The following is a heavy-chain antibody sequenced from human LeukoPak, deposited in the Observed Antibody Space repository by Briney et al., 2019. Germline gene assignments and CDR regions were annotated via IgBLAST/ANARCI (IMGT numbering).Heavy chain of an antibody. CDR3: AKDRVSGDGYNSLDY. CDR2: ITGPADVT. CDR1: GFTFNSYA. V-gene: IGHV3-23*01. D-gene: IGHD5-24*01. J-gene: IGHJ4*02. Sequence: GGSLRLSCAASGFTFNSYAMNWVRQVPGKGLEWVSDITGPADVTTYADSVKGRFTISRDNSKNTVFLQMDSLRAEDTAVYYCAKDRVSGDGYNSLDYWGQGTLVTVSS.